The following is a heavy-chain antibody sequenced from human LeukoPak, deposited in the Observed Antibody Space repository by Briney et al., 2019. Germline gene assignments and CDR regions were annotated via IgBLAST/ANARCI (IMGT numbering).Heavy chain of an antibody. CDR3: AREGGVYSLDV. CDR2: INPSGGST. Sequence: ASVKVSCKASGYTFTSYYMHWVRQAPGQGLEWMGIINPSGGSTSYAQKFQGRVTMTRHMSTSTVYMELSSLRSEDTAVYYCAREGGVYSLDVWGKGTTVTVSS. CDR1: GYTFTSYY. J-gene: IGHJ6*04. V-gene: IGHV1-46*01. D-gene: IGHD5/OR15-5a*01.